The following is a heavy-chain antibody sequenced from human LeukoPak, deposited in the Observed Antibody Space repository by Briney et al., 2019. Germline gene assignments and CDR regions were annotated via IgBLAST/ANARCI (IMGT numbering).Heavy chain of an antibody. J-gene: IGHJ4*02. V-gene: IGHV3-30*04. CDR2: ISYDGSNK. CDR1: GFTFSSYA. CDR3: ARGVGHHFDY. Sequence: GGSLRLSCVASGFTFSSYAMHWVRQAPGKGLEWVAVISYDGSNKYYADSVKGRFTISRDNSKNTLYLQMNSLRAEDTAVYYCARGVGHHFDYWGQGTLVTVSS. D-gene: IGHD1-26*01.